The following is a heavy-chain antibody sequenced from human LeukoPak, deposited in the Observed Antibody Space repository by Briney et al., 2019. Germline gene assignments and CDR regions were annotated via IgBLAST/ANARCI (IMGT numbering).Heavy chain of an antibody. J-gene: IGHJ3*02. CDR2: ISYGGSNK. V-gene: IGHV3-30*01. Sequence: GGSLRLSRAASGFAFSTFAMHWVRPTPGKGLDWGSDISYGGSNKYYADSVKGRFTISRDNSKNTLYLQMNSLRPEDTAIYYCARVGYSLGHGDDAFDIWGQGTLVTVSS. CDR1: GFAFSTFA. CDR3: ARVGYSLGHGDDAFDI. D-gene: IGHD5-18*01.